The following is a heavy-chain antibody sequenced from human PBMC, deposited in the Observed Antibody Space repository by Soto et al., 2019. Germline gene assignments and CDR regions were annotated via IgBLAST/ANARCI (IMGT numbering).Heavy chain of an antibody. J-gene: IGHJ4*02. CDR2: ISTNGGST. Sequence: GGSLRLSCSASGFTFIIYAMHWVRQAPGKGLEYVSSISTNGGSTDYADSVKGRFTISRDNSKNTVYLQMSSLRVEDTAVYYCVKGEYYYDGSGYYPFDYWGQGTLVTVSS. D-gene: IGHD3-22*01. V-gene: IGHV3-64D*06. CDR1: GFTFIIYA. CDR3: VKGEYYYDGSGYYPFDY.